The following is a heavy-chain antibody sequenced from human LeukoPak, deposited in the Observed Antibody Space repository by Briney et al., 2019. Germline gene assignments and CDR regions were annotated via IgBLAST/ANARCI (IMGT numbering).Heavy chain of an antibody. CDR3: ARDPLGATTAAFDI. V-gene: IGHV4-61*02. Sequence: SETLSLTCTVSGGSISSGSYYWSWIRQPAGKGLEWIGRIYTSGSTNYNPSLKSRVTISVDTSKNQFSLKLSSVTAADTAVYYCARDPLGATTAAFDIWGQGTMVTVSS. D-gene: IGHD1-26*01. J-gene: IGHJ3*02. CDR1: GGSISSGSYY. CDR2: IYTSGST.